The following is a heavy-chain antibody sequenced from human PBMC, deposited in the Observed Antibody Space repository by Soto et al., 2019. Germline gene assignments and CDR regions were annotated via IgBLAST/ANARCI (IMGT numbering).Heavy chain of an antibody. CDR2: ISGSGGST. CDR1: GFTFSSYA. Sequence: GGSLRLSCAASGFTFSSYAMSWVRPAPGKGLEWVSAISGSGGSTYYADSVKGRFTISRDNSKNTLYLQMNSLRAEDTAVYYCAKWIFGVVVSSYGMDVRGQGTTVTVSS. D-gene: IGHD3-3*01. V-gene: IGHV3-23*01. J-gene: IGHJ6*02. CDR3: AKWIFGVVVSSYGMDV.